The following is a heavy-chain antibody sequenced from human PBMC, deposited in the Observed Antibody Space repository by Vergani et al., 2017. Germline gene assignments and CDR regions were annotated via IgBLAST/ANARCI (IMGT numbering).Heavy chain of an antibody. CDR1: GFTFSSYA. D-gene: IGHD3-16*02. Sequence: EVQLLESGGGLVQPGGSLRLSCAASGFTFSSYAMSWVHQAPGKGLEWVSAISGSGGSTYYADSVKGRFTISRDNSKNTLYLQMNSLRAEDTAVYYCAKDYYVWGSYRHDYWGQGTLVTVSS. J-gene: IGHJ4*02. V-gene: IGHV3-23*01. CDR2: ISGSGGST. CDR3: AKDYYVWGSYRHDY.